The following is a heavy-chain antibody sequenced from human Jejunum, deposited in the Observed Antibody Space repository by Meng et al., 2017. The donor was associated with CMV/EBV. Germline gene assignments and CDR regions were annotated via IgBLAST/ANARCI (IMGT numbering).Heavy chain of an antibody. Sequence: SGITFSNSWMHWVRQGPGKGLVWVSRIKSDGSGTTYADSVKGRFTVSRDNAKNTLYLQMDSLRAEDTAVYYCVRGGGGSYYGFRWGRGTLVTVSS. CDR1: GITFSNSW. J-gene: IGHJ4*02. CDR2: IKSDGSGT. V-gene: IGHV3-74*01. D-gene: IGHD3/OR15-3a*01. CDR3: VRGGGGSYYGFR.